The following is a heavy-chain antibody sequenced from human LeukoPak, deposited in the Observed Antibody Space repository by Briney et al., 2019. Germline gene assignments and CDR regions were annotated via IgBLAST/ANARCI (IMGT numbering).Heavy chain of an antibody. V-gene: IGHV3-7*01. Sequence: GGSLRLSCAASGFTFRSYWMSWVRQAPGKGLEWVANIKQDGSEKYYVDSVKGRFTISRDNAKNSLYLQMNSLRAEDTAVHYCAREYCSSTSCYPTSRWGQGTLVTVSS. J-gene: IGHJ4*02. CDR2: IKQDGSEK. D-gene: IGHD2-2*01. CDR1: GFTFRSYW. CDR3: AREYCSSTSCYPTSR.